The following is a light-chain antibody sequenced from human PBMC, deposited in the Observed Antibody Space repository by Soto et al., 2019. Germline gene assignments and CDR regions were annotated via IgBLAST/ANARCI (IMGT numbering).Light chain of an antibody. Sequence: EIVLTQSPATLSLSPGERATLSCRASESTSGYLAWYQQKPGQAPRLLIYDASNRATGIPARFSGSGSGTDFTLTISSLEPEEFAVYYCQQRSNIFGPGTKVDIK. V-gene: IGKV3-11*01. CDR1: ESTSGY. CDR3: QQRSNI. CDR2: DAS. J-gene: IGKJ3*01.